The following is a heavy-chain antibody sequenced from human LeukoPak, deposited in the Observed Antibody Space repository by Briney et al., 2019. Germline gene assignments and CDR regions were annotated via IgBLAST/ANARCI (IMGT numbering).Heavy chain of an antibody. CDR3: ARLPSTYYYDSSGYFDH. D-gene: IGHD3-22*01. CDR1: GGSISSSSYY. J-gene: IGHJ4*02. CDR2: IYYSGST. Sequence: PSETLSLTCTVSGGSISSSSYYWGWIRQPPGKGLEWIGSIYYSGSTYYNPSLKSRVTISVDTSKNQFSLKLSSVTAADTAVYYCARLPSTYYYDSSGYFDHWGQGTLVTVSS. V-gene: IGHV4-39*01.